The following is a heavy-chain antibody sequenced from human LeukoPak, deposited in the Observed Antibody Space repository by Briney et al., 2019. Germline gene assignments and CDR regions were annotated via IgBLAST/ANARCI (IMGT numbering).Heavy chain of an antibody. CDR3: ARGHPSAEPPDY. CDR2: VNPNTGGA. D-gene: IGHD1-14*01. J-gene: IGHJ4*02. CDR1: GYTFTDYY. Sequence: ASVKVSCKASGYTFTDYYIHWVRQVPGQGLEYMGWVNPNTGGASYAQRFRDRVTMSVDTSITTVYMELSRLTGDDTAVYYCARGHPSAEPPDYWGQGDLVTVSS. V-gene: IGHV1-2*02.